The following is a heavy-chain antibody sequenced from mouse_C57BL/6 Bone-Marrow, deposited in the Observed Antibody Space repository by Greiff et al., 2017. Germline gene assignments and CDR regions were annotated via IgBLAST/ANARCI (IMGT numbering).Heavy chain of an antibody. Sequence: VQLQQSGPELVKPGASVKMSCKASGYTFTDYNMPWVKQSHGKSLEWIGYINPNSGGTSYNEKFKGKATLTVNTSSSTAYMELRSLTSEDSAVYYCAGVAGPFAYWGQGTLVTVAA. D-gene: IGHD1-1*01. V-gene: IGHV1-22*01. CDR2: INPNSGGT. J-gene: IGHJ3*01. CDR3: AGVAGPFAY. CDR1: GYTFTDYN.